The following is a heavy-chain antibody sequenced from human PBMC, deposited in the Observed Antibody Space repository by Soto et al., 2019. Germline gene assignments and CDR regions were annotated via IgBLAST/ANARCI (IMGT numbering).Heavy chain of an antibody. V-gene: IGHV4-59*01. CDR1: GGSISSYY. CDR3: ARDQSGLDY. Sequence: SETLSLTCTVSGGSISSYYWSWIRQPPGKGLEWIGYIYYSGSTNYNPSLKSRVTISVDTSKNQFSLKLSSVTAADTAVYYCARDQSGLDYWGQGTLVTVSS. J-gene: IGHJ4*02. CDR2: IYYSGST.